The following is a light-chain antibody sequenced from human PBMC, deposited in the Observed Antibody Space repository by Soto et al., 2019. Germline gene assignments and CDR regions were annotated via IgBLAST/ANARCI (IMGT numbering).Light chain of an antibody. Sequence: QSVLTQPPSASGTPGQRVTISCSGSSSNIGNNTVNWYQQLPGTAPKLLIYGNSNRPSGVPDRFSGSKSGTSASLAITGLQAEDEADYYCQSYDSSLSGSVFGGGTKVTVL. CDR1: SSNIGNNT. CDR2: GNS. CDR3: QSYDSSLSGSV. J-gene: IGLJ3*02. V-gene: IGLV1-40*01.